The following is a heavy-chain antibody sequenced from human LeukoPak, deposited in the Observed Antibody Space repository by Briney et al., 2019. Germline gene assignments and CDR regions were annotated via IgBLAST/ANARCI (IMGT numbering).Heavy chain of an antibody. Sequence: ASVKVSCKASGYPFTGYYMHWVRQAPGQGLEWMGWINPNSGGTNYAQKFQGRVTMTRDTSISTAYMELRSLRSDDTAVYYCARDSRDSSGYYYYYYYMDVWGKGTTVTVSS. D-gene: IGHD3-22*01. CDR2: INPNSGGT. CDR1: GYPFTGYY. CDR3: ARDSRDSSGYYYYYYYMDV. J-gene: IGHJ6*03. V-gene: IGHV1-2*02.